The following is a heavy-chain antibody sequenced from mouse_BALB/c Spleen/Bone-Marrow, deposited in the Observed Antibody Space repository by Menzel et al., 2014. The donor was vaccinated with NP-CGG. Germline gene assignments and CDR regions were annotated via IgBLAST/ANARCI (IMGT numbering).Heavy chain of an antibody. D-gene: IGHD1-1*01. CDR3: ARPDYYGYLNY. CDR1: GFDFSRYW. Sequence: EVMLVESGGGLVQPGGSLKLSCAASGFDFSRYWMSWVRQAPGKGLEWIGEINPDSRTINYSPSLKDKFIISRDNAKNTLYLRLNKVRSEDTALYYCARPDYYGYLNYWGQGTTLIVSS. J-gene: IGHJ2*01. V-gene: IGHV4-1*02. CDR2: INPDSRTI.